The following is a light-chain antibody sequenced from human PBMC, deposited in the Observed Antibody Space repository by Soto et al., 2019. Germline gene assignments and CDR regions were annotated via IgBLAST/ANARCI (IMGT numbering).Light chain of an antibody. J-gene: IGLJ2*01. CDR2: EDS. Sequence: QSALTQPASVSGSPGQSITISCTGTSSDVGTYNLVSWYQQHPGKAPKLMIYEDSQRPSGVSYRFSGSKSGNTASLTISGLQAEDEADYYCCSYAGSSTWVFGGGTKLTVL. CDR1: SSDVGTYNL. V-gene: IGLV2-23*01. CDR3: CSYAGSSTWV.